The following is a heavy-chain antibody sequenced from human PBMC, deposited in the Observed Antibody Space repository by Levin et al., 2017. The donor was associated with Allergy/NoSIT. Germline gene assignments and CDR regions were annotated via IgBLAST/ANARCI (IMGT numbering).Heavy chain of an antibody. CDR1: GGSISSGGYY. CDR2: IYHSATT. CDR3: ARDVGGSLSFFDP. Sequence: SQTLSLTCTVSGGSISSGGYYWTWIRQHPGKGLEWIGYIYHSATTHYNPSLKSRVTISVDTTRNQFSLKLSSVTAADTAVYHCARDVGGSLSFFDPWGQGTLVTVSS. J-gene: IGHJ5*02. D-gene: IGHD1-26*01. V-gene: IGHV4-31*03.